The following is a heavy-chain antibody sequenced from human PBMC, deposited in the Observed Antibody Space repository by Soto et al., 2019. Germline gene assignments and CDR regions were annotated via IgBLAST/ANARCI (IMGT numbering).Heavy chain of an antibody. Sequence: SETLSLTCTVSGGSISSYYWSWIRQPPGKGLEWIGYIYYSGSTNYNPSLKSRVTISVDTSKNQFSLKLSSVTAADTAVYYCARERWSAAIDYWGQGTLVTVSS. CDR1: GGSISSYY. CDR2: IYYSGST. CDR3: ARERWSAAIDY. D-gene: IGHD6-13*01. V-gene: IGHV4-59*01. J-gene: IGHJ4*02.